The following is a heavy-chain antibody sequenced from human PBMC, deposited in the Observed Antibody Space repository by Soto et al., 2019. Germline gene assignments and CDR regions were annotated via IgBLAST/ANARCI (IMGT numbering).Heavy chain of an antibody. J-gene: IGHJ4*02. V-gene: IGHV3-33*01. D-gene: IGHD6-13*01. Sequence: GGSLRLSCAASGFTFSSDGMHWVRQAPGKGLEWVAVIWYDGSNKYYADSVKGRFTISRDNSKNTLYLQMNSLRAEDTAVYYCASLAAAGQDPYYFDYWGQGTLVTVSS. CDR3: ASLAAAGQDPYYFDY. CDR2: IWYDGSNK. CDR1: GFTFSSDG.